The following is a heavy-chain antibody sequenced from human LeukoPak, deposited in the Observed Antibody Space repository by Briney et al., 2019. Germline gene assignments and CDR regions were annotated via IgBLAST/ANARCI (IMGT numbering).Heavy chain of an antibody. CDR1: GFTFSSYG. Sequence: GGSLRLSCAASGFTFSSYGMSWVRQAPGKGLVWVSRINSDGSSTSYADSVKGRFTISRDNAKNTLYLQMNSLRAEDTAVYYCARVVGSSNWTGYYYYYMDVWGKGTMVTVSS. J-gene: IGHJ6*03. V-gene: IGHV3-74*01. CDR2: INSDGSST. D-gene: IGHD6-13*01. CDR3: ARVVGSSNWTGYYYYYMDV.